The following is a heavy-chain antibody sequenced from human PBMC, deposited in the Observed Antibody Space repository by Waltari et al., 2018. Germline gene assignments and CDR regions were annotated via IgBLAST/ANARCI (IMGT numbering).Heavy chain of an antibody. Sequence: EVQLVESGGGLVQPGGSLRLSCAASGFTFSNHWMSWVRQAPGKGLEWVAHIKLHGSRKYYVDSVQGRFTFARDNPKNPLFLQMDSLRAEHTPVYFCARDRGYCRGDTCYSVLDSRGQGALVTVSS. D-gene: IGHD2-15*01. CDR1: GFTFSNHW. V-gene: IGHV3-7*03. CDR2: IKLHGSRK. J-gene: IGHJ4*02. CDR3: ARDRGYCRGDTCYSVLDS.